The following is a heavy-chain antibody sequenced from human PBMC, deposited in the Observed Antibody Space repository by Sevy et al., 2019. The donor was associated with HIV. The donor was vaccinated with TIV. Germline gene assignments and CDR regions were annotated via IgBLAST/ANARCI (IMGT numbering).Heavy chain of an antibody. D-gene: IGHD2-2*01. CDR2: IYTSGST. CDR1: GGSISSGSYY. Sequence: SETLSLTCTVSGGSISSGSYYWNWIRQPAGKGLEWIGHIYTSGSTNYNPSLKSRVTISVDTSKNQFSLKLSSVTAADTAVYYCAREGSTWAGWFDPWGQGTLVTVSS. J-gene: IGHJ5*02. V-gene: IGHV4-61*09. CDR3: AREGSTWAGWFDP.